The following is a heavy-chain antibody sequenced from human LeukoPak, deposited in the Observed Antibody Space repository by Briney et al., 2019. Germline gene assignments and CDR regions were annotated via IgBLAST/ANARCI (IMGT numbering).Heavy chain of an antibody. CDR3: ARVQRPLSYVY. J-gene: IGHJ4*02. D-gene: IGHD2/OR15-2a*01. CDR1: VFIFSNNY. CDR2: IYNGGKT. V-gene: IGHV3-53*01. Sequence: GGSLRLSCAASVFIFSNNYMSWVRQAPGKGLEWVSLIYNGGKTYFGDSVKGRFTIFRDNSKNTLFLQMNSLRAEDTAVYYCARVQRPLSYVYWGQGAMVTVCS.